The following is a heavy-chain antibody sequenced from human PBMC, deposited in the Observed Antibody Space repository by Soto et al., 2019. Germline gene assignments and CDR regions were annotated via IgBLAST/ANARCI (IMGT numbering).Heavy chain of an antibody. CDR1: GFTFSNYG. J-gene: IGHJ4*02. Sequence: PGGSLRLSCAASGFTFSNYGMHWVRQAPGKGLEWVAVIWYDGNNKYYADSVKGRFTISRDNSNNTLYVQMTSLRAEDTAVDSCARGLHSRFDYWGQGTLVTVSS. V-gene: IGHV3-33*01. CDR3: ARGLHSRFDY. CDR2: IWYDGNNK. D-gene: IGHD2-21*01.